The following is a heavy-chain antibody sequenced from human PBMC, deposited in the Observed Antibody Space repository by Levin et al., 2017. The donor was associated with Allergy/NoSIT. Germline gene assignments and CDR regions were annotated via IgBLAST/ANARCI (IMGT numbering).Heavy chain of an antibody. CDR3: AKDTYGFGESYYSSLDV. CDR2: ISWNSGSI. D-gene: IGHD3-10*01. V-gene: IGHV3-9*01. Sequence: GGSLRLSCAASGFTFDDYAMHWVRQAPGKGLEWVSGISWNSGSIDYADSVKGRFTISRDNAKKSLYLQMNSLRAEDTALYYCAKDTYGFGESYYSSLDVWGHGTTVTVSS. CDR1: GFTFDDYA. J-gene: IGHJ6*02.